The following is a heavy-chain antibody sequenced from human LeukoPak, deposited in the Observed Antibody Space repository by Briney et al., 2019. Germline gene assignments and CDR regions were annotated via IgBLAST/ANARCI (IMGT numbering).Heavy chain of an antibody. V-gene: IGHV1-8*01. CDR2: MNANSGDT. CDR3: ARGGTYLPFGY. D-gene: IGHD3-10*01. Sequence: GASVKVSCKASGYTFTSYDINWVRQAPGQGLEWMGWMNANSGDTGYAQNFQGRVTMTRNTSISTAYMELSSLRSEDTAIYYCARGGTYLPFGYWGQGTLVTVSS. CDR1: GYTFTSYD. J-gene: IGHJ4*02.